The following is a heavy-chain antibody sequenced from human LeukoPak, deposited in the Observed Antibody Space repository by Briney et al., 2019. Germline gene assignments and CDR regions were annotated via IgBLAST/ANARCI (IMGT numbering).Heavy chain of an antibody. D-gene: IGHD1-26*01. Sequence: SVKVSCKASGGTFSSYAISWVRQAPGQGLEWMGGIIPIFGTTNYAQNFQGRATITADESTSTAHMELSSLRSEDTAVYYCVKGYGELLLRSAFDIWGQGTMVTVSS. CDR3: VKGYGELLLRSAFDI. CDR2: IIPIFGTT. CDR1: GGTFSSYA. J-gene: IGHJ3*02. V-gene: IGHV1-69*13.